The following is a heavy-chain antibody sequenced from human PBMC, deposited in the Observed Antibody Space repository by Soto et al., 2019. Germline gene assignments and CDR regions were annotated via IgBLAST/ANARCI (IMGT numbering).Heavy chain of an antibody. V-gene: IGHV4-39*01. J-gene: IGHJ2*01. CDR3: ARARNYDYIWGSYRSKRDYWYFDL. D-gene: IGHD3-16*02. Sequence: SETLCLTCTVSGGSISSSGYYWGWIRQPPGKGLEWIGSIYYSGSTYYNPSLKSRVTISVDTSKNQFSLKLSSVTAADTAVYYCARARNYDYIWGSYRSKRDYWYFDLWGRGTLVTVSS. CDR1: GGSISSSGYY. CDR2: IYYSGST.